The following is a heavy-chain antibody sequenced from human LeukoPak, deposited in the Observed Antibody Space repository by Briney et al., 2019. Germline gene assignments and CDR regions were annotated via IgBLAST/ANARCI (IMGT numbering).Heavy chain of an antibody. CDR1: GYTFTSYY. CDR2: INPSGTNT. V-gene: IGHV1-46*01. Sequence: ASVKVSCKASGYTFTSYYMHWVRQAPGQGLEWMGLINPSGTNTNYARKFRGRVTMTRDTSTSTVYMDLSSLRSEDTAMYFCAREESGGYFDFWGQGTLVTVSP. CDR3: AREESGGYFDF. D-gene: IGHD2-8*02. J-gene: IGHJ4*02.